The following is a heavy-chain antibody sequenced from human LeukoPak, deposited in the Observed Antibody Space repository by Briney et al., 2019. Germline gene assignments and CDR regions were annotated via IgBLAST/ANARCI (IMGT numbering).Heavy chain of an antibody. CDR1: GGSISSYY. CDR3: ARGGYYGSGNDFRFDP. CDR2: IYTSVST. Sequence: SETLSLTCTVSGGSISSYYCSWIRQPAGKGLEWIGRIYTSVSTNYNHSLKSRVTMSVDTSKNQFSLKLSSVTAADTAVYYCARGGYYGSGNDFRFDPWGQGTLVTVSS. D-gene: IGHD3-10*01. V-gene: IGHV4-4*07. J-gene: IGHJ5*02.